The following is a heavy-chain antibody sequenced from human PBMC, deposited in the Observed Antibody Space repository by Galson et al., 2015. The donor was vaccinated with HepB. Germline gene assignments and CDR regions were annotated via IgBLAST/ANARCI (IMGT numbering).Heavy chain of an antibody. CDR2: INADYGNI. V-gene: IGHV1-3*01. Sequence: SVKVSCKASGYPFSHNNIHWVRQAPRQGLEWMGYINADYGNINYSQRFQGRVTFTRDTSAATAYMELSSLRSEDTAVYYCATDGIYRFKSTYYYFDPWGQGTLVTVSS. CDR3: ATDGIYRFKSTYYYFDP. J-gene: IGHJ5*02. D-gene: IGHD3-22*01. CDR1: GYPFSHNN.